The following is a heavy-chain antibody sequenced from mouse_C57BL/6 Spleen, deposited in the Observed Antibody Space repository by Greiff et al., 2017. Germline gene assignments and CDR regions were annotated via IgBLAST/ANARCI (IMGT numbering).Heavy chain of an antibody. Sequence: QVQLQQSGPELVKPGASVKISCKASGYAFSSSWMNWVKQRPGKGLEWIGRIYPGDGDTNYNGKFKGKATLTADKSSSTAYMQLSSLTSEDSAVYFCARGGYDFAYWGQGTLVTVSA. J-gene: IGHJ3*01. D-gene: IGHD2-2*01. CDR2: IYPGDGDT. CDR1: GYAFSSSW. CDR3: ARGGYDFAY. V-gene: IGHV1-82*01.